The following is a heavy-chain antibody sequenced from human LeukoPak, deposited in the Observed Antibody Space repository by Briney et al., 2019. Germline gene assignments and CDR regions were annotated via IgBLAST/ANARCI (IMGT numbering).Heavy chain of an antibody. CDR3: ASLTTVNPPGYFDY. V-gene: IGHV3-48*01. J-gene: IGHJ4*02. D-gene: IGHD4-17*01. CDR2: ISAISNTM. Sequence: GGSLILSCAASGFTFYSYSMNWVRQAPGKGLEWVSYISAISNTMYYADSVKGRFTISGDNAKSSLFLQMNSLRAEDTAVYYCASLTTVNPPGYFDYWGQGTLVIVSS. CDR1: GFTFYSYS.